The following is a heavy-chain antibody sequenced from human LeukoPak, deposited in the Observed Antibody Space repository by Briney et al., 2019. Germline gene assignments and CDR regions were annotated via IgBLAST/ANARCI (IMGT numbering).Heavy chain of an antibody. V-gene: IGHV3-23*01. CDR1: GFTVSSNY. Sequence: GGSLRLSCAASGFTVSSNYMSWVRQAPGKGLEWVSAISGSGGSTYYADSVKGRFTISRDNSKNTLYLQMNSLRAEDTAVYYCAKARQGAFDIWGQGTMVTVSS. J-gene: IGHJ3*02. CDR3: AKARQGAFDI. CDR2: ISGSGGST.